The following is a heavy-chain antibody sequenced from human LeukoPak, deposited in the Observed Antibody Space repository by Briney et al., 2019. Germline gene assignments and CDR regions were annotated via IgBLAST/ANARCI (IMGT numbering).Heavy chain of an antibody. CDR2: ISDSGGTT. D-gene: IGHD6-13*01. J-gene: IGHJ4*02. CDR1: GFTFSNYY. Sequence: GGSLRLSCAVSGFTFSNYYMSWVRQAPGKGLEWVSGISDSGGTTYYADSVNGRFTMSRDNSKNTLYLQMGSLRTEDMAVFYCARGSHRRYSSSWYSLWGQGTLVTVSS. V-gene: IGHV3-23*01. CDR3: ARGSHRRYSSSWYSL.